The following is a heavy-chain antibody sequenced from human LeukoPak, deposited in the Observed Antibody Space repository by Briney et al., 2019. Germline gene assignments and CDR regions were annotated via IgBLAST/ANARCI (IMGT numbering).Heavy chain of an antibody. Sequence: SETLSLTCTGSGGSISSFYWSWIRQPQGKGLEWIGYIYYSGSTNDNPSLKSRVTISVDTSKNQFSLKLSSVTAADTAVYYCARGKAAVAFPHDYWGQGTLVTVSS. V-gene: IGHV4-59*12. CDR1: GGSISSFY. J-gene: IGHJ4*02. CDR2: IYYSGST. D-gene: IGHD6-19*01. CDR3: ARGKAAVAFPHDY.